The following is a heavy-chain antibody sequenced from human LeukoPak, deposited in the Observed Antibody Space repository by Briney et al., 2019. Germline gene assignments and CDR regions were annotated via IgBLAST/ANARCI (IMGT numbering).Heavy chain of an antibody. CDR2: ISGTGVTT. Sequence: GGSLRLSCAASGFTFSSCALTWVRQAPGKGLEWVSTISGTGVTTFYADSVRGRFTISRDNSKNTLYLQMSSLRAEDTAVYYGATHYDTSGYYYFDFWGQGTLVTVSS. CDR1: GFTFSSCA. V-gene: IGHV3-23*01. CDR3: ATHYDTSGYYYFDF. J-gene: IGHJ4*02. D-gene: IGHD3-22*01.